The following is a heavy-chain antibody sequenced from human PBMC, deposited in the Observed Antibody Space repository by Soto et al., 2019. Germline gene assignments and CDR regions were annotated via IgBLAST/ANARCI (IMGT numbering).Heavy chain of an antibody. CDR1: GLTYSSYA. CDR2: ISDSGGRT. J-gene: IGHJ6*02. V-gene: IGHV3-23*01. D-gene: IGHD2-2*01. CDR3: AKLVGPYQLLEPLDV. Sequence: PGRSLRLSCAASGLTYSSYARSWVLQATGKGLEWVSVISDSGGRTYYADSVKGRFTISRDNSKNTLYLQMNSLRAEDTAIYYCAKLVGPYQLLEPLDVWGQGTTVTVSS.